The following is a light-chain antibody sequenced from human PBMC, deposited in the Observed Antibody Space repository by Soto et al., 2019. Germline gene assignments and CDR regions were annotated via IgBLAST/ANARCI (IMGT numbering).Light chain of an antibody. CDR2: KAS. J-gene: IGKJ4*01. CDR1: QTISYW. CDR3: QQYSRYSIT. Sequence: DIQMTQSPSTLSASVGDRVTITCRASQTISYWLAWYQQKPGKVPTVLIYKASTLESGVPSRFSGSGSGTEFILIISSLQLDDFATYYCQQYSRYSITFGGGTKVEMK. V-gene: IGKV1-5*03.